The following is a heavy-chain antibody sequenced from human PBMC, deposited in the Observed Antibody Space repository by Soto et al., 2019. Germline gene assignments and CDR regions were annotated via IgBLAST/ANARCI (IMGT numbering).Heavy chain of an antibody. CDR2: ISGGGGST. V-gene: IGHV3-23*01. Sequence: ETLSLTCTVSGSSISSGGYYWSWVRKAPEQGLEWVSGISGGGGSTYYGESVKGRFTISRDNSKTTLSLIMNGLRAEDTAVYSCAKPRQGALYYYGMDVWGQGTTVTVSS. J-gene: IGHJ6*02. CDR1: GSSISSGGYY. CDR3: AKPRQGALYYYGMDV.